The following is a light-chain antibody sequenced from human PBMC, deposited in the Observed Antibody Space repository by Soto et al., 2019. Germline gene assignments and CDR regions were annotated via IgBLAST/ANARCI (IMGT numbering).Light chain of an antibody. Sequence: ELVMTQSPATLSASPGERATLSCRASQSVITIVAWYQQKPGQAPRLLIYGASTRATGIPARFSGSGSGTEFTLTISSLQSEDFAVYYCQHYNHWPMYTFGQGTKVEIK. CDR1: QSVITI. V-gene: IGKV3-15*01. CDR2: GAS. CDR3: QHYNHWPMYT. J-gene: IGKJ2*01.